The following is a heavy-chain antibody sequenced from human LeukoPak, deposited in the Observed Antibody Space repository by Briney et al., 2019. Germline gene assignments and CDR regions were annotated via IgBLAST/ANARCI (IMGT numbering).Heavy chain of an antibody. V-gene: IGHV3-23*01. D-gene: IGHD3-3*01. CDR1: GITLSNYG. CDR2: ISGSGGGT. J-gene: IGHJ4*02. Sequence: GGSLRLSCAVSGITLSNYGMSWVRQAPGKGLEWVAGISGSGGGTSYADSVKGRFTISRDNAKNTLFLQMNSLRVEDTAVCFCAKRGVVIRVFLVGFHKEAYYFESWGQGAQVTVSS. CDR3: AKRGVVIRVFLVGFHKEAYYFES.